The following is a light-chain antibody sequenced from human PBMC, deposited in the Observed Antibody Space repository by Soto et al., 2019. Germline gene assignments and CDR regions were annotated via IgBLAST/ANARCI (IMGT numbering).Light chain of an antibody. Sequence: QSVLTHPPSASGTPGQGVTISCSGSSSNIGSNYVYWYQQLPGTAPKLLIYRNNQRPSGVPDRFSGSKSGTSASLAISGLRSEDEADYYCAAWDDSLSGRVFGGGTKLTVL. J-gene: IGLJ3*02. V-gene: IGLV1-47*01. CDR1: SSNIGSNY. CDR2: RNN. CDR3: AAWDDSLSGRV.